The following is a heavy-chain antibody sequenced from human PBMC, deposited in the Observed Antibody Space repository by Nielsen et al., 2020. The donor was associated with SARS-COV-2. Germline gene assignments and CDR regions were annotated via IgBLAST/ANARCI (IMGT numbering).Heavy chain of an antibody. CDR3: ARDGGLYYYDSSGLFDY. D-gene: IGHD3-22*01. CDR2: INHSGST. V-gene: IGHV4-34*01. Sequence: SETLSLTCAVYGGSFSGYYWSWIRQLPGKGLEWIGEINHSGSTNYNPSLKSRVTISVDTSKNQFSLKLSSVTAADTAVYYCARDGGLYYYDSSGLFDYWGQGTLVTVSS. CDR1: GGSFSGYY. J-gene: IGHJ4*02.